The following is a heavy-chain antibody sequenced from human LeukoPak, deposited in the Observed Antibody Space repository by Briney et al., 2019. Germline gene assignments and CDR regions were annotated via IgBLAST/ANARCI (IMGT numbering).Heavy chain of an antibody. D-gene: IGHD3-16*01. Sequence: GGSLRLSCAASGFTFSSYAMSWVRQAPGKGLEWVANIKQDGSEKYYVDSVKGRFTISRDNAKNSLYLQMNSLRAEDTAVYYCARDRYDYVWGSYWDYWGQGTLVTVSS. CDR2: IKQDGSEK. V-gene: IGHV3-7*01. CDR3: ARDRYDYVWGSYWDY. J-gene: IGHJ4*02. CDR1: GFTFSSYA.